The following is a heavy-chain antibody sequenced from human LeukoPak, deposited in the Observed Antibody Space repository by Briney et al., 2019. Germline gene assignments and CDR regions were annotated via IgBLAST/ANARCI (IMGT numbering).Heavy chain of an antibody. Sequence: GESLKISCKGSGYSFTSYWIGWVRQMPGKGLEWMGIIYPGDSDTRYSPSFQGQVTISADKSISTAYLQWSSLKASDTAMYYCARPLRYCSSTSCYTLNYWGQGTLVTVSS. D-gene: IGHD2-2*02. V-gene: IGHV5-51*01. CDR3: ARPLRYCSSTSCYTLNY. CDR1: GYSFTSYW. J-gene: IGHJ4*02. CDR2: IYPGDSDT.